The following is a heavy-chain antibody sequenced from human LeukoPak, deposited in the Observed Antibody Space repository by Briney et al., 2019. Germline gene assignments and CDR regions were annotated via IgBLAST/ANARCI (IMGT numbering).Heavy chain of an antibody. Sequence: SETLSLTCTVSGGSISSYYWSWIRQPPGKGLEWIGYIYYSGSTNYNPSLKSRVTISVDTSKNQFSLKLSSVTAADTAVYYCARDLEDYYDSSGYYYGHDYWGQGTLVTVSP. V-gene: IGHV4-59*12. CDR2: IYYSGST. CDR3: ARDLEDYYDSSGYYYGHDY. D-gene: IGHD3-22*01. CDR1: GGSISSYY. J-gene: IGHJ4*02.